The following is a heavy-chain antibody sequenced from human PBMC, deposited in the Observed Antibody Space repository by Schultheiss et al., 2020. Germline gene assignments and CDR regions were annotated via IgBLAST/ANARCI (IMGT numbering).Heavy chain of an antibody. CDR2: IYPGDSDT. Sequence: GESLKISCKGSGYRFTSYWVAWVRQMPGKGLEWMGIIYPGDSDTRYSPSFQGQVTISADKSISTAYLQWSSLKASDTAMYYCARHARGGTRGYYGMDVWGQGTTVTVSS. CDR1: GYRFTSYW. J-gene: IGHJ6*02. CDR3: ARHARGGTRGYYGMDV. D-gene: IGHD3-16*01. V-gene: IGHV5-51*01.